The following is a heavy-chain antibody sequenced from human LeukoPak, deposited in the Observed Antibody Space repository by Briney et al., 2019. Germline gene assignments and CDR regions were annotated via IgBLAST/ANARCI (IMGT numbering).Heavy chain of an antibody. V-gene: IGHV3-11*04. CDR3: GRDVDWLLSHHLDH. J-gene: IGHJ5*02. D-gene: IGHD3-9*01. CDR1: GLIFSDEY. Sequence: GGSLRLSCAASGLIFSDEYMSWIRQAPGKGLEWVSYISNTADFIAYADSVKGRFTISRDNAKNSLYLQMNSLRGEDTAVYYCGRDVDWLLSHHLDHWGQGTLVTVSS. CDR2: ISNTADFI.